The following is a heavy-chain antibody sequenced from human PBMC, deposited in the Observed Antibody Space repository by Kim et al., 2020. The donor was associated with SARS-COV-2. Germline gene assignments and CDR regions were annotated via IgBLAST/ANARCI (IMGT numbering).Heavy chain of an antibody. Sequence: GGSLRLSCAASGFSVSSTFITWVRQAPGKGLEWLSVVYSGHNTFYTDSVKGRFVTSRDDSKNTVYLHMQSLTAEDTALYYCVKDLDYTTSSAQWGQGTLVTVSS. CDR3: VKDLDYTTSSAQ. D-gene: IGHD6-6*01. CDR1: GFSVSSTF. V-gene: IGHV3-53*01. J-gene: IGHJ4*02. CDR2: VYSGHNT.